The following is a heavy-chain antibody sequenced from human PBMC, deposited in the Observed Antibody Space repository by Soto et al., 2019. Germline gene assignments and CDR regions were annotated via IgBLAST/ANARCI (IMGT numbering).Heavy chain of an antibody. CDR2: ITSSGDRT. CDR3: AKGRDVLLWFGELLSTYYYMDV. J-gene: IGHJ6*03. CDR1: GFTFSSYA. Sequence: GSLRLSCAASGFTFSSYAMNWVRQAPGKGLEWVSGITSSGDRTYSVDSVKGRFTISRDNAKNTLYLQMNSLRAEDTAVYYRAKGRDVLLWFGELLSTYYYMDVWGKGTTLTVSS. V-gene: IGHV3-23*01. D-gene: IGHD3-10*01.